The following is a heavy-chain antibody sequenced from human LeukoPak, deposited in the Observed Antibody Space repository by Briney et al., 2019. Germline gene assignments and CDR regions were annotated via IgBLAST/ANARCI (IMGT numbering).Heavy chain of an antibody. J-gene: IGHJ4*02. D-gene: IGHD5-18*01. CDR3: ARITDGYGLDY. CDR1: GGSFSGYY. Sequence: SETLSLTCAVYGGSFSGYYWSWIRQPPGKGLEWIGEINHSGSTNYNPSLKSRVTISVDTPKNQFSLKLSSVTAADTAVYYCARITDGYGLDYWGQGTLVTVSS. CDR2: INHSGST. V-gene: IGHV4-34*01.